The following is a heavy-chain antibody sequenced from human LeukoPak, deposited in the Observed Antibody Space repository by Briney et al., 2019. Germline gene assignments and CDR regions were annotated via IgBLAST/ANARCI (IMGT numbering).Heavy chain of an antibody. D-gene: IGHD2-15*01. CDR2: INHSGST. Sequence: PSETLSLTCAVYGGSFSGYYWSWIRQPPGKGLEWIGEINHSGSTNYNPSLKSRVTISVDTSKNQFSLKLSSVTAADTAVYYCARWWGGIDYWGQGTLVTVSS. CDR3: ARWWGGIDY. CDR1: GGSFSGYY. V-gene: IGHV4-34*01. J-gene: IGHJ4*02.